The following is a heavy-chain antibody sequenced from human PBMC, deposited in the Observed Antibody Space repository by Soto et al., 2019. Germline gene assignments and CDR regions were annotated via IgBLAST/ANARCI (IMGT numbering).Heavy chain of an antibody. Sequence: QVQLQQWGAGLLKPSETLSLTCAVYGGSFSGYYWSWIRQPPGKGLEWIGEINHSGSTNYNPSLKSRVTISVDTSKNQFSLKLSSVTAADTAVYYCARGKWRPARPGGWFDPWGQGPLVTVSS. D-gene: IGHD5-12*01. CDR3: ARGKWRPARPGGWFDP. V-gene: IGHV4-34*01. CDR1: GGSFSGYY. J-gene: IGHJ5*02. CDR2: INHSGST.